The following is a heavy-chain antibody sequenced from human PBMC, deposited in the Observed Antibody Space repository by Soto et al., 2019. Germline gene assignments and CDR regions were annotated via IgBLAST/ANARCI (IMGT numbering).Heavy chain of an antibody. Sequence: PGGSLRLSCAASGFTFSSYAMSWVRQAPGKGLEWVSAISGSGGSTYYADSVKGRFAISRDNSKNTLYLQMNSLRAEDTAVYYCAKRGAGGAGYSNYGLHYYYMDVWGKGTTVTVSS. CDR2: ISGSGGST. CDR1: GFTFSSYA. V-gene: IGHV3-23*01. CDR3: AKRGAGGAGYSNYGLHYYYMDV. J-gene: IGHJ6*03. D-gene: IGHD4-4*01.